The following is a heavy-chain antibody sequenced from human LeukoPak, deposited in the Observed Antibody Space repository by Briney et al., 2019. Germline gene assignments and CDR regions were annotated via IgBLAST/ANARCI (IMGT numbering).Heavy chain of an antibody. D-gene: IGHD2-15*01. J-gene: IGHJ6*02. Sequence: PGRSLRLSCAASGFTFSSYAMHWVRQAPGKGLEWVAVISYDGSNKYYADSVKGRFTISRDNSKNTLYLQMNSLRAEDTAVYYCARGGGGPLNAAVYYYGMDVWGQGTTVTVSS. CDR2: ISYDGSNK. CDR3: ARGGGGPLNAAVYYYGMDV. CDR1: GFTFSSYA. V-gene: IGHV3-30-3*01.